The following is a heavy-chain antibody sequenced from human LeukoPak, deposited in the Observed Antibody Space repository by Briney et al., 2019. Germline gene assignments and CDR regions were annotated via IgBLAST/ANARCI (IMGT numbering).Heavy chain of an antibody. D-gene: IGHD3-22*01. J-gene: IGHJ4*02. CDR1: GFTFSSYA. V-gene: IGHV3-23*01. CDR3: AKGSRYYDSSGLYYFDY. CDR2: ISGSGGST. Sequence: GGSLTLSCAASGFTFSSYAMSWVRQAPGKGLEWVSAISGSGGSTYYADSVKGRFTISRDNSKNTLYLQMNSLRAEDTAVYYCAKGSRYYDSSGLYYFDYWGQGTLVTVSS.